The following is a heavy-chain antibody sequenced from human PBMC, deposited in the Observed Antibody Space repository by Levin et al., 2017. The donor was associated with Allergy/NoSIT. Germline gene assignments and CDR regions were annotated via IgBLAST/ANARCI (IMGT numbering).Heavy chain of an antibody. V-gene: IGHV4-39*01. CDR3: ARHMREPAAMGPFDI. CDR2: IYYTGST. D-gene: IGHD2-2*01. Sequence: SETLSLTCTVSGGSISGTHNYWVWIRQSPGKDLEWIGSIYYTGSTYYKSSLKSRVTMSVDTSKNHFSLSLSSVTAADTAVYYCARHMREPAAMGPFDIWGQGTVVTVSS. J-gene: IGHJ3*02. CDR1: GGSISGTHNY.